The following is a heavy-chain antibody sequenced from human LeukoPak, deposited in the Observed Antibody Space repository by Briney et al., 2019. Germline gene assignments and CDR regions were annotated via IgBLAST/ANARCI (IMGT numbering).Heavy chain of an antibody. D-gene: IGHD3-3*01. V-gene: IGHV3-23*01. CDR3: VKTNSDYDSWSGYYGVGGSGWGGLDY. CDR1: GFTFSSYA. J-gene: IGHJ4*02. CDR2: ISGSGGST. Sequence: GGSLRLSCAASGFTFSSYAMSWVRQAPGKGLEWVSAISGSGGSTYYADSVKGRFTISRDNSKNTLYLQMNSLRAEHTAFYYCVKTNSDYDSWSGYYGVGGSGWGGLDYWGQGSLVTVSS.